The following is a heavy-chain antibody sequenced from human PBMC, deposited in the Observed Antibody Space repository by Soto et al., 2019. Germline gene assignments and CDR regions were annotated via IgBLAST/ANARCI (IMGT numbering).Heavy chain of an antibody. CDR2: VSYDGGDK. CDR3: ARVHYYDSGGYLPLDF. D-gene: IGHD3-22*01. V-gene: IGHV3-30-3*01. Sequence: QVQLVESGGGVVQPGTSLRLSCAVSGFTLSSYTVHWVRQAPGKGPEWVAFVSYDGGDKYYADSVKGRFTISRDNSRNTLFLQMNSLRAEDTAVYYCARVHYYDSGGYLPLDFWGQGTLVTVSS. J-gene: IGHJ4*02. CDR1: GFTLSSYT.